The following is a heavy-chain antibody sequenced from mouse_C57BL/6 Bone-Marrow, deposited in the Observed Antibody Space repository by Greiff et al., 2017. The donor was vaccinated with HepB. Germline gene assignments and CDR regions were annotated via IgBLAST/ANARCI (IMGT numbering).Heavy chain of an antibody. J-gene: IGHJ2*01. CDR3: TDYYGSSYVGY. CDR2: IDPETGGT. CDR1: GYTFTDYE. Sequence: LQQSGAELVRPGASVTPSCKASGYTFTDYEMHWVKQTPVHGLEWIGAIDPETGGTAYNQKFKGKAILTADKSSSTAYMELRSLTSEDSAVYYCTDYYGSSYVGYWGQGTTLTVSS. D-gene: IGHD1-1*01. V-gene: IGHV1-15*01.